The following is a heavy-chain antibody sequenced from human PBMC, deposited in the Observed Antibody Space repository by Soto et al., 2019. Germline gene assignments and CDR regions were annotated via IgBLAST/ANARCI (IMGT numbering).Heavy chain of an antibody. CDR3: AKGITGPYDYYYGMDV. V-gene: IGHV3-30*18. CDR1: GFTFSSYG. Sequence: QVQLVESGGGVVQPGRSLRLSCAAPGFTFSSYGMHWVRQAPGKGLEWVAVISYDGSNKYYADSVKGRFTISRDNSKNTLYLQMTSLRAEDTAVYYCAKGITGPYDYYYGMDVWGQGTTVTVSS. CDR2: ISYDGSNK. D-gene: IGHD1-20*01. J-gene: IGHJ6*02.